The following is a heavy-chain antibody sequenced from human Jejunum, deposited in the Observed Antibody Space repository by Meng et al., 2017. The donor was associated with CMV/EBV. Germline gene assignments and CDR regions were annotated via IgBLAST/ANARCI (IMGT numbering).Heavy chain of an antibody. V-gene: IGHV3-23*01. CDR1: GFTFSSYG. D-gene: IGHD3-10*01. CDR2: ISDTGGST. J-gene: IGHJ4*02. Sequence: AASGFTFSSYGMSWVRQAPGKGLEWVSGISDTGGSTYYADSVKGRFTISRDNSKNTLYLQMNSLRAEDTAVYYCAKDRLTIAFLDYWGQGTLVTVSS. CDR3: AKDRLTIAFLDY.